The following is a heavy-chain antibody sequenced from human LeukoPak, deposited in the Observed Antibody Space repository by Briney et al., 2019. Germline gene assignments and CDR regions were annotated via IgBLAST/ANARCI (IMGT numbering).Heavy chain of an antibody. CDR2: ITNDSRYM. V-gene: IGHV3-21*01. Sequence: GGSLRLSCAASGFTFSSYSMNWVRQAPGKGLEWVSSITNDSRYMYYADSVKGRFTISRDNAKNSLYLQMNSLRAEDTAVYYCAELGITMIGGVWGKGTTVTISS. D-gene: IGHD3-10*02. J-gene: IGHJ6*04. CDR3: AELGITMIGGV. CDR1: GFTFSSYS.